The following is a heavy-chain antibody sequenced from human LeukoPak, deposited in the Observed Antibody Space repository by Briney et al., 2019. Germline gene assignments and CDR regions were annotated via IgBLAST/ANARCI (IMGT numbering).Heavy chain of an antibody. CDR2: INHSGST. J-gene: IGHJ6*02. V-gene: IGHV4-30-4*01. D-gene: IGHD2-2*01. CDR1: GGSISSGDYY. CDR3: GYCSSTSCPYYYYGMDV. Sequence: SQTLSLTCTVSGGSISSGDYYWSWIRQPPGKGLEWIGEINHSGSTNYNPSLKSRVTISVDTSKNQFSLKLSSVTAADTAVYYCGYCSSTSCPYYYYGMDVWGQGTTVTVSS.